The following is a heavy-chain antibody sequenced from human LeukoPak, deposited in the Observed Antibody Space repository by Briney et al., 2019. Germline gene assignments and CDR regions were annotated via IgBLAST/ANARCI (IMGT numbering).Heavy chain of an antibody. CDR1: GGSISSSSYY. CDR3: ARDGEVGADLDY. D-gene: IGHD1-26*01. V-gene: IGHV3-7*01. CDR2: IKQDGSEK. J-gene: IGHJ4*02. Sequence: ETLSLTCTVSGGSISSSSYYWGWIRQPPGKGLEWVANIKQDGSEKYYVDSVKGRFTISRDNAKNSLYLQMNSLRAEDTAVYYCARDGEVGADLDYWGQGTLVTVSS.